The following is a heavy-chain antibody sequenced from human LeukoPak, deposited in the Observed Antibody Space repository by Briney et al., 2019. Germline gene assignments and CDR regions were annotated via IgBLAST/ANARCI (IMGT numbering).Heavy chain of an antibody. CDR3: ARDSGVLLWLGELAMDV. J-gene: IGHJ6*03. D-gene: IGHD3-10*01. V-gene: IGHV1-18*01. Sequence: ASVTVSCKASGYTFTSYGISWVRQAPGQGLEWMGWISAYNGNTNYAQKLQGRVTMTTDTSTSTAYMELRSLRSDDTAVYYCARDSGVLLWLGELAMDVWGKGTTVTVSS. CDR2: ISAYNGNT. CDR1: GYTFTSYG.